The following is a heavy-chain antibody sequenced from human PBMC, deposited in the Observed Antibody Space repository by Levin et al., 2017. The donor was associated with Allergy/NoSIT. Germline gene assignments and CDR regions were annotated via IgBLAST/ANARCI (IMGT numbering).Heavy chain of an antibody. CDR3: AREAYDFWSGLHRSYYYYYMDV. D-gene: IGHD3-3*01. V-gene: IGHV3-33*01. CDR1: GFTFSSYG. Sequence: GESLKISCAASGFTFSSYGMHWVRQAPGKGLEWVAVIWYDGSNKYYADSVKGRFTISRDNSKNTLYLQMNSLRAEDTAVYYCAREAYDFWSGLHRSYYYYYMDVWGKGTTVTVSS. J-gene: IGHJ6*03. CDR2: IWYDGSNK.